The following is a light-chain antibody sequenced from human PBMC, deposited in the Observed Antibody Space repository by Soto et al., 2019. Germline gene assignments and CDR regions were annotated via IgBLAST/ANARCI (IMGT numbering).Light chain of an antibody. Sequence: DIPMTQSPSSLSASLGDRVTITCRTSENIIQYLNWYQQKPGKVPRLLVYGASRLETGVPSRFSLSGFGTEFTLTIRGLQSEDFATYYCQHSYTAPWTFGQGTKV. CDR2: GAS. J-gene: IGKJ1*01. V-gene: IGKV1-39*01. CDR3: QHSYTAPWT. CDR1: ENIIQY.